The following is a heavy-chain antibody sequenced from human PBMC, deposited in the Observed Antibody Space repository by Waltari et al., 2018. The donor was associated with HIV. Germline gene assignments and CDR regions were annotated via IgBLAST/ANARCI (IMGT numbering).Heavy chain of an antibody. CDR3: ARRFSGWPSWVSMDV. CDR2: IYSGGRI. CDR1: GGSISGSNYY. V-gene: IGHV4-39*01. J-gene: IGHJ6*02. Sequence: QLQLQESGPGLVKASETLSLTCTVSGGSISGSNYYWGWIRQPPGKGLEWIGRIYSGGRIYSNPTLKSRLSISRVTSKNQFSLHLSSVAAADTALYYCARRFSGWPSWVSMDVWSQGTTVTVSS. D-gene: IGHD1-26*01.